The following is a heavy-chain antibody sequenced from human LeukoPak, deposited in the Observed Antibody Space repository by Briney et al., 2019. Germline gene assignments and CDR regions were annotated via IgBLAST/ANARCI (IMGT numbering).Heavy chain of an antibody. Sequence: TGGSLRLSCAASGFTFSSYAMSWVRQAPGKGLEWVSAISGSGGSTYYAGSVKGRFTISRDNSKNTLYLQMSSLRAEDTAVYYCAKLPYYDSSGYERYYYYMDVWGKGTTVTVSS. CDR3: AKLPYYDSSGYERYYYYMDV. J-gene: IGHJ6*03. CDR2: ISGSGGST. D-gene: IGHD3-22*01. V-gene: IGHV3-23*01. CDR1: GFTFSSYA.